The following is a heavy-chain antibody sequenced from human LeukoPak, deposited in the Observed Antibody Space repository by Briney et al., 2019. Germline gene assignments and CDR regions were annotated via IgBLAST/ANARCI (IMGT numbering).Heavy chain of an antibody. V-gene: IGHV3-30*03. J-gene: IGHJ4*02. CDR2: IPYDGSNK. D-gene: IGHD6-13*01. CDR3: VRGAYSSSWLNFDY. CDR1: GFSFKDYN. Sequence: GGSLRLSCAASGFSFKDYNMHWVRQAPGKGLEWVALIPYDGSNKYYADSVKGRFTVSRDNSKNTLYLQMNSLRAGDTAVYYCVRGAYSSSWLNFDYWGQGTLVTVSS.